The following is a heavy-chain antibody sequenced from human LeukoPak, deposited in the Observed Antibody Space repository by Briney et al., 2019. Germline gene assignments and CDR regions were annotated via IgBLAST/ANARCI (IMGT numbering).Heavy chain of an antibody. D-gene: IGHD6-6*01. CDR2: IYYSGST. CDR3: ARHVRWGRAARSHFDY. CDR1: GGSISSYY. J-gene: IGHJ4*02. Sequence: SETLSLTCTVSGGSISSYYWSWIRQPPGKGLEGIGYIYYSGSTNYTPSLKSRVTISVDTSKNQFSLKLSSVTAADTAVYYCARHVRWGRAARSHFDYWGQGTLVTVSS. V-gene: IGHV4-59*08.